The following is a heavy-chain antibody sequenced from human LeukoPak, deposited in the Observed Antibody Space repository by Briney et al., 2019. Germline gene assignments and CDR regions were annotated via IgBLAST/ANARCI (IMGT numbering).Heavy chain of an antibody. CDR1: GFTFSSYG. CDR2: ISYDGSNK. D-gene: IGHD6-13*01. V-gene: IGHV3-30*18. Sequence: GGSLRLSCAASGFTFSSYGMHWVRQAPGKGLEWVAVISYDGSNKYYADSVKGRFTISRDNSKNKLYLQMNSLRAEDTAVYYCAKVWVIAAAGTWAGYFDYWGQGTLVTVSS. J-gene: IGHJ4*02. CDR3: AKVWVIAAAGTWAGYFDY.